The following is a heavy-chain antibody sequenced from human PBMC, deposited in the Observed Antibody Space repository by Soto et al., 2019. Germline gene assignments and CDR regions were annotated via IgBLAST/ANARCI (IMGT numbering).Heavy chain of an antibody. CDR2: IIPIFGTA. J-gene: IGHJ4*02. D-gene: IGHD3-3*01. Sequence: QVQLVQSGAEVKKPGSSVKVSCKASGGTFSSYAISWVRQAPGQGLEWMGGIIPIFGTANYAQKFQGRVTITAEASTSTAYMELSSLRSEDTAVYYCARAEGDYDFWSGYFGYWGQGTLVTVAS. V-gene: IGHV1-69*01. CDR3: ARAEGDYDFWSGYFGY. CDR1: GGTFSSYA.